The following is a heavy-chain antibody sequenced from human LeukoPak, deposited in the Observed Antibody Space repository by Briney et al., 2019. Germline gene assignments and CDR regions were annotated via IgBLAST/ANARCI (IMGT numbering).Heavy chain of an antibody. CDR1: GFTFSSYG. J-gene: IGHJ4*02. V-gene: IGHV3-30*02. Sequence: GGSLRLSCAASGFTFSSYGIHWVRQAPGKGLEWVAFIRYDGSNKYYADSVKGRFTISRDNSKNTLYLQVNSLRVEDTAVYYCAKDSHPGYWGQGTLVTVSS. CDR3: AKDSHPGY. CDR2: IRYDGSNK.